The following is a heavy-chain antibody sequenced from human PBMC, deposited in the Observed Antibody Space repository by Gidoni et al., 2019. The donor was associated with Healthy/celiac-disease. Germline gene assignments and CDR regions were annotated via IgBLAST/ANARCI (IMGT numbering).Heavy chain of an antibody. CDR2: INHSGST. D-gene: IGHD2-2*02. Sequence: QVQLQQWGAGLLKPSETLSLTCAVYGGSFRCYYWSGIRQPPGKGLEWIGEINHSGSTNYNPALKRRVTISVDTSKNQFSLKLSSVTAADTAVYYCARGDPIVVPAAILCNWFDPWGQGTLVTVSS. V-gene: IGHV4-34*01. CDR1: GGSFRCYY. J-gene: IGHJ5*02. CDR3: ARGDPIVVPAAILCNWFDP.